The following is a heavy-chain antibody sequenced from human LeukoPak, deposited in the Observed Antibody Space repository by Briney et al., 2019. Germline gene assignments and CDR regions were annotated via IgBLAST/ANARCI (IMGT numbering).Heavy chain of an antibody. J-gene: IGHJ4*02. CDR2: IYYSGST. V-gene: IGHV4-61*08. Sequence: KSSETLSLTCTVSGGSISSGDYYWSWIRQPPGKGLEWIGYIYYSGSTNYNPSLKSRVTISVDTSKNQFSLKLSSVTAADTAVYYCARGSGWSAGVVDYWGQGTLVTVSS. CDR3: ARGSGWSAGVVDY. D-gene: IGHD3-22*01. CDR1: GGSISSGDYY.